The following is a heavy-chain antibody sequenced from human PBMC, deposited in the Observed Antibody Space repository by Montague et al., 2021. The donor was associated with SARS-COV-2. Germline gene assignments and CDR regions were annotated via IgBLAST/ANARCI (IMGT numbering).Heavy chain of an antibody. V-gene: IGHV1-69*04. CDR2: IIPILGIA. Sequence: SVKVSCKASGGTFSSYAISWVRQAPGQGLEWMGRIIPILGIANYAQKFQGRVTITADKSTSTAYMKLSSLRSEDTAVYYCARVGCSSTSCYNYYGMDVWGQGTTVTVSS. CDR1: GGTFSSYA. D-gene: IGHD2-2*02. CDR3: ARVGCSSTSCYNYYGMDV. J-gene: IGHJ6*02.